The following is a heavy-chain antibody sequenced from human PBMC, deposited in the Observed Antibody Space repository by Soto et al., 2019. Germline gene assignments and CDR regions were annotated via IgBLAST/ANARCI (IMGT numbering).Heavy chain of an antibody. V-gene: IGHV1-69*13. J-gene: IGHJ4*02. D-gene: IGHD5-12*01. CDR2: IVPVFGRP. CDR3: AREGSGYNF. CDR1: GGSFSNFC. Sequence: SVNVSCKSSGGSFSNFCSSWVRQAPGQGLEWMGGIVPVFGRPNYAQRFRGRLTITADESTSTGYMELISLRSDDTAVYYCAREGSGYNFWGQGTQVTVSS.